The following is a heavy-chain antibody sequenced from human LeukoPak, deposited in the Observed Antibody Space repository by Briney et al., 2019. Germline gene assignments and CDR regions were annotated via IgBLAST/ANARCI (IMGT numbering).Heavy chain of an antibody. CDR2: IYYSGST. J-gene: IGHJ4*02. CDR3: ASLGAMDPDGFDY. Sequence: PSETLSLTCTVSGGSISSYYWSWIRQPPGKGLEWIGYIYYSGSTNYNPSFKSRATISVDASKNQFSLKLSSVTAADTAVYYCASLGAMDPDGFDYWGQGTLVTVSS. D-gene: IGHD5-18*01. V-gene: IGHV4-59*01. CDR1: GGSISSYY.